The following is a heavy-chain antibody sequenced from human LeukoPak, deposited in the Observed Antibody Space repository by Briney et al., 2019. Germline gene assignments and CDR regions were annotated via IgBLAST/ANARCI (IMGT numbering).Heavy chain of an antibody. J-gene: IGHJ4*02. CDR1: GFSLSNYN. D-gene: IGHD6-19*01. V-gene: IGHV3-30*02. CDR3: ARDRVAVAGTGDY. CDR2: IRNDGSNK. Sequence: PGGSLRLSCAASGFSLSNYNMHWVRQAPGKGLEWVAFIRNDGSNKYYADSVKGRFTISRDNAKNSLYLQMNSLRAEDTAVYYCARDRVAVAGTGDYWGQGTLVTVSS.